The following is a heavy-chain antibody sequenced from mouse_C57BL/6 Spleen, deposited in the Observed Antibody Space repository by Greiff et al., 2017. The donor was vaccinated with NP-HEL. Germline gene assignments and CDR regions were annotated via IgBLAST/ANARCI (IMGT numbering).Heavy chain of an antibody. CDR1: GYTFTDHT. CDR2: IYPRDGST. J-gene: IGHJ4*01. D-gene: IGHD1-1*01. V-gene: IGHV1-78*01. CDR3: AAGYYYADYAMDY. Sequence: VQLQQSDAELVKPGASVKISCKVSGYTFTDHTIHWMKQRPEQGLEWIGYIYPRDGSTKYNEKFKGKATLTADKSSSTAYMQLNSLTSEDSAVYCWAAGYYYADYAMDYWGQGTSVTVAS.